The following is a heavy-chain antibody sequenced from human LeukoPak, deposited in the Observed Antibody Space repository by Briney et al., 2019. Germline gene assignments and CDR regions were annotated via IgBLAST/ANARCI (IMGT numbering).Heavy chain of an antibody. Sequence: GGSLRLSCVGSGFTFSNYCMNWGRQAPGKGAGWVSSISSGSTYIYYADSVKGRFTISRDNAQNSLYLQMNNLRAEDTAVYYCARERDGYNSFDYWGQGTLVTVSS. CDR2: ISSGSTYI. D-gene: IGHD5-24*01. CDR3: ARERDGYNSFDY. CDR1: GFTFSNYC. V-gene: IGHV3-21*01. J-gene: IGHJ4*02.